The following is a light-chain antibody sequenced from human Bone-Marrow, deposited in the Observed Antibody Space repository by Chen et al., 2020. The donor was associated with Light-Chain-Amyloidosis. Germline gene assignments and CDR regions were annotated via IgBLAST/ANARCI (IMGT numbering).Light chain of an antibody. V-gene: IGKV3-20*01. J-gene: IGKJ4*01. CDR1: QIISSNY. CDR3: QQYGTSPLT. CDR2: GSS. Sequence: EIVFTQSLATLSLSPGEGANLSCRASQIISSNYLTWYQERFGQAPRLLIYGSSSRATGIPDRFTGSGSGTDFTLTINRLEPEDFAMYYCQQYGTSPLTFGGGTKVEIK.